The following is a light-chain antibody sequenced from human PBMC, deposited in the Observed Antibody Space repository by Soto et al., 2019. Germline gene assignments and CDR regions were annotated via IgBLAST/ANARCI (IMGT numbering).Light chain of an antibody. Sequence: ELVLTQSPGTLSLSPGERATLSCRASQSVSSSYLAWYQQKPGQAPRLLIYGASSRATGIPDRFSGSGSGTDFTLTISRLEPEDFAVYYCKQYGSSSWTFGQGTKVDIK. CDR1: QSVSSSY. CDR3: KQYGSSSWT. J-gene: IGKJ1*01. V-gene: IGKV3-20*01. CDR2: GAS.